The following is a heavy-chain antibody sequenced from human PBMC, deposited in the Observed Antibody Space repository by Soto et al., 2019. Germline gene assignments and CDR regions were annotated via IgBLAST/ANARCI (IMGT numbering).Heavy chain of an antibody. CDR2: IYWDDDK. J-gene: IGHJ5*02. CDR1: GFSLSTSGVG. D-gene: IGHD3-10*01. Sequence: QITLKESGPPLVKPTQTLTLTCTFSGFSLSTSGVGVGWIRQPPGKALEWLALIYWDDDKRYSPSLKSRLTIPKDTSKKHVVLTMTNMDPVDTATYYCAHKSVWVLWFGDRGWFDPWGQGTLVTVSS. V-gene: IGHV2-5*02. CDR3: AHKSVWVLWFGDRGWFDP.